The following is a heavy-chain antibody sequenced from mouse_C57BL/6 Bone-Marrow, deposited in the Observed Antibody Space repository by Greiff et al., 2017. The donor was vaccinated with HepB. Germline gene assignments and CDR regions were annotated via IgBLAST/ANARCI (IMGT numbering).Heavy chain of an antibody. V-gene: IGHV5-4*03. D-gene: IGHD1-1*01. CDR1: GFTFSSYA. CDR3: ARRFITTVVDLGFAY. J-gene: IGHJ3*01. CDR2: ISDGGSYT. Sequence: EVKLVESGGGLVKPGGSLKLSCAASGFTFSSYAMSWVRQTPEKRLEWVATISDGGSYTYYPDNVKGRFTISRDNAKNNLYLQMSHLKSEDTAMYYCARRFITTVVDLGFAYWGQGTLVTVSA.